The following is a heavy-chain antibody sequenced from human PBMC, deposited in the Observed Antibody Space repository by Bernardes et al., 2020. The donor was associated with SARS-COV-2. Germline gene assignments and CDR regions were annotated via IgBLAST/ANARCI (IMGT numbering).Heavy chain of an antibody. V-gene: IGHV3-21*01. Sequence: GGTLSRSGAASGFTFSSYSMNWVRKAPGKGLEWVSSISSSTSYIYYADSVKGRFTISRDNAKNSLYLQMNSLRAEDTAVYYCARGAHHYYDSSGFMYSFDYWGQGTLVTVSS. J-gene: IGHJ4*02. CDR3: ARGAHHYYDSSGFMYSFDY. CDR2: ISSSTSYI. CDR1: GFTFSSYS. D-gene: IGHD3-22*01.